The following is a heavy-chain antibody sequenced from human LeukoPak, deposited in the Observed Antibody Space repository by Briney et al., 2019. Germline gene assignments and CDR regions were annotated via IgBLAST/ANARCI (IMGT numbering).Heavy chain of an antibody. V-gene: IGHV3-64*01. CDR3: ARVVLSSGWLDY. CDR2: ISSNGGST. D-gene: IGHD6-19*01. Sequence: PGGSLRLSCAASGFTFSSYDMYWVRQAPGKGLEYVSGISSNGGSTYYANSVKGSLTISRDNSKNTLYLQMGSLRADDMAVYYCARVVLSSGWLDYWSQGTLVTVSS. J-gene: IGHJ4*02. CDR1: GFTFSSYD.